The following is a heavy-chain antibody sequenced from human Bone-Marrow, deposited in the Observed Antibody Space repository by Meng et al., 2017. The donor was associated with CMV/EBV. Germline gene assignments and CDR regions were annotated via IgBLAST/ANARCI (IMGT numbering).Heavy chain of an antibody. J-gene: IGHJ6*02. Sequence: GESLTISCAASGFTYLSYEMNWVRQAPGKGLEWVSYISSSGSTIYYADSVKGRFTISRDNAKNSLYLQMNSLRAEDTAVYYCARERMTYYYGSGSYPWMDVWGQGTTVTVSS. V-gene: IGHV3-48*03. CDR2: ISSSGSTI. D-gene: IGHD3-10*01. CDR3: ARERMTYYYGSGSYPWMDV. CDR1: GFTYLSYE.